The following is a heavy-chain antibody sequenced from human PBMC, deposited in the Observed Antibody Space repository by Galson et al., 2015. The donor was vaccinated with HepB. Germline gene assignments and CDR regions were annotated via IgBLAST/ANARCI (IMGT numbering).Heavy chain of an antibody. J-gene: IGHJ6*03. D-gene: IGHD3-3*01. CDR3: ARVGYDFWSGYYGPSAYMDV. Sequence: SVKVSCKASGGTFSSYAISWVRQAPGQGLEWMGGIIPILGIANYAQKFQGRVTITADKSTSTAYMELSSLRSEDTAVYYCARVGYDFWSGYYGPSAYMDVWGKGTTVTVSS. V-gene: IGHV1-69*10. CDR2: IIPILGIA. CDR1: GGTFSSYA.